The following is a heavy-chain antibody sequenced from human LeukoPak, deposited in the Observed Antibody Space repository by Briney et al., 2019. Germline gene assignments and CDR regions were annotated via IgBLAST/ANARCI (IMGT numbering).Heavy chain of an antibody. CDR3: ARVGSFCMDV. Sequence: SETLSLTCTVSGGSISTYYWSWIRQPPGKGLEWIGYVSNSGTTNCNPSLKSRVTISVDTSKDQFSLKLSSVTAADTAVYYCARVGSFCMDVWGKGTTVTVSS. J-gene: IGHJ6*03. CDR1: GGSISTYY. CDR2: VSNSGTT. V-gene: IGHV4-59*01.